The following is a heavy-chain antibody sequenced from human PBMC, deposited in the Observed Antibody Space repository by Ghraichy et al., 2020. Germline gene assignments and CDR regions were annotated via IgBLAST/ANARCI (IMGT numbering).Heavy chain of an antibody. J-gene: IGHJ2*01. CDR2: IDPNSGGT. CDR3: TRSYYGGNSWYFDI. Sequence: ASMKVSCKASGYTFTVYYIHWVRQAPGQGLEWMGHIDPNSGGTNYAQKFHGRVTMTRDTSISTAYMELSSLRSDDTAVYYCTRSYYGGNSWYFDIWGRGTLVTVSS. CDR1: GYTFTVYY. D-gene: IGHD4-23*01. V-gene: IGHV1-2*06.